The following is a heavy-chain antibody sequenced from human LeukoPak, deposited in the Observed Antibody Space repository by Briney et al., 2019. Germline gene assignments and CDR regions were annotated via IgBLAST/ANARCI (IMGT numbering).Heavy chain of an antibody. CDR1: GVSISSYY. CDR3: AGSTTAGYFDY. CDR2: IYYSGST. D-gene: IGHD4-17*01. J-gene: IGHJ4*02. Sequence: SETLSLTCTVSGVSISSYYWSWIRQPPGEGLEWIGYIYYSGSTYYNPSLKSRVTISVDTSKNQFSLKLSSVTAADTAVYYCAGSTTAGYFDYWGQGTLVTVSS. V-gene: IGHV4-59*06.